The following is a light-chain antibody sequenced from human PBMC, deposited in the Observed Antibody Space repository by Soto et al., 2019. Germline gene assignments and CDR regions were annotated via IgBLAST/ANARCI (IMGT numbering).Light chain of an antibody. CDR3: QQYANLPLT. CDR2: DAS. Sequence: DIQMTQSPSSLSASVGYRVTITCQASDDISHYLTWYQQKPGKAPKVLIYDASHLESGVPSRFSGGGSGTEVTFTISSLQAEDSATDYCQQYANLPLTFGPGTKVDI. CDR1: DDISHY. J-gene: IGKJ3*01. V-gene: IGKV1-33*01.